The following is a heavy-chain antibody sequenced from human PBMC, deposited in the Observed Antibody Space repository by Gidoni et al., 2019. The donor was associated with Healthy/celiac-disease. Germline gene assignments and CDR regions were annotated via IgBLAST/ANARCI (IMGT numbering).Heavy chain of an antibody. CDR3: ASYYYDSSGYYYPDYYYGMDV. Sequence: QVQLVQSGAEVKKPGASVKVSCKASGYTFTSYGISWVRQAPGQGLEWMGWISAYNGNTNYAQKLQGRVTMTTDTSTSTAYMELRSLRSDDTAVYYCASYYYDSSGYYYPDYYYGMDVWGQGTTVTVSS. CDR1: GYTFTSYG. CDR2: ISAYNGNT. D-gene: IGHD3-22*01. J-gene: IGHJ6*02. V-gene: IGHV1-18*01.